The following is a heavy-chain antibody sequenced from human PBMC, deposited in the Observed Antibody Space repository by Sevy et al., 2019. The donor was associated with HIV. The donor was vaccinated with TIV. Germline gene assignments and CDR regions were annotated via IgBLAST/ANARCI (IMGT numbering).Heavy chain of an antibody. V-gene: IGHV3-23*01. J-gene: IGHJ4*02. CDR2: IRNSGSDT. CDR3: AKNINSGTNYDFDS. CDR1: GFTLATYA. Sequence: GGSLRLSCAASGFTLATYAMGWVRQAPGKGLEWVSAIRNSGSDTYYADSVKGRFTISRDNSKNTLYLQMNSLRAEDTAVYYCAKNINSGTNYDFDSWGQVTLVTVSS. D-gene: IGHD1-26*01.